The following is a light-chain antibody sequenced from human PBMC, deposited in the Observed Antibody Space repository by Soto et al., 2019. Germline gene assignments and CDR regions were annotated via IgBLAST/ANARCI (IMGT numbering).Light chain of an antibody. V-gene: IGKV1-9*01. CDR1: QGIRSF. Sequence: DIQLTQSPSFLSASVGDRVTITCRASQGIRSFLAWYQQKPGKAPNLLIYAASTLQSGVPSRFSGSGSGTEFTLTISSLQPEDFATYYCQELNDYPLTFGGGT. CDR3: QELNDYPLT. CDR2: AAS. J-gene: IGKJ4*01.